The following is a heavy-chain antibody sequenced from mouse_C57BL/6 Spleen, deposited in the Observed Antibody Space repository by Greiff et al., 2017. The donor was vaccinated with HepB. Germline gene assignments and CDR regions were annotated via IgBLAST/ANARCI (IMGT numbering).Heavy chain of an antibody. CDR1: GYTFTSYW. CDR2: INPSSGYT. D-gene: IGHD2-3*01. V-gene: IGHV1-7*01. Sequence: VQLQQSGAELAKPGASVKLSCKASGYTFTSYWMHWVKQRPGQGLEWIGYINPSSGYTKYNQTFKDKATLTADKSSSTAYMQLSSLTYEYSAVYCCARSRYDGYYECWFAYWGQGTLVTVSA. J-gene: IGHJ3*01. CDR3: ARSRYDGYYECWFAY.